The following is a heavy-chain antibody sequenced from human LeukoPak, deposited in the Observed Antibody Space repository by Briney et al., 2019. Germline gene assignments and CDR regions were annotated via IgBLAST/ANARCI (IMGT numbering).Heavy chain of an antibody. CDR3: AKDAQRGFDYSNSLEY. CDR1: GFTFSNYA. V-gene: IGHV3-33*06. J-gene: IGHJ4*02. CDR2: IWNDGSNE. D-gene: IGHD4-11*01. Sequence: GGSLRLSCAASGFTFSNYAMSWVRQAPGKGLEWVAVIWNDGSNEYYADSVKGRFTISRDNSKNTVSLQMNSLRDEDTAVYYCAKDAQRGFDYSNSLEYWGQGTLVTVSS.